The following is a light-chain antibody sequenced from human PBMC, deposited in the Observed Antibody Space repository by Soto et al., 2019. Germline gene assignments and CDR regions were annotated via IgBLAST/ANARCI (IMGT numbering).Light chain of an antibody. CDR1: QSISSY. CDR2: AAS. Sequence: DIQMTETPYSLSASVGDRDTINCRASQSISSYLNWYQQKPGKAPKLLIYAASSLQSVVPSRFSGSGSGTDFTLTISSLQPDDFATYYCQQSYSTITFGQGTRLEIK. CDR3: QQSYSTIT. V-gene: IGKV1-39*01. J-gene: IGKJ5*01.